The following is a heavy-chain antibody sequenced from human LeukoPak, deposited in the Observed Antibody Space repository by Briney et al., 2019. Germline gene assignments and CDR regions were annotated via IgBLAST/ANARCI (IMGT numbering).Heavy chain of an antibody. V-gene: IGHV1-46*01. CDR2: INPSGGST. D-gene: IGHD2-15*01. CDR1: GYTFTSYY. CDR3: ARGYCSGGSCYSWFDP. Sequence: SVKVSCKASGYTFTSYYMHWVRQAPGQGLEWMGIINPSGGSTSYAQKFQGRVTMTRDTSTSTVYMELSSLRSEDTAVYYCARGYCSGGSCYSWFDPWGQGTLVTVSS. J-gene: IGHJ5*02.